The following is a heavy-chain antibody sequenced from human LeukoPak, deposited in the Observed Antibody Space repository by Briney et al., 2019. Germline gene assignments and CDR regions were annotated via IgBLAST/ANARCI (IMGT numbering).Heavy chain of an antibody. J-gene: IGHJ3*01. Sequence: GGSLRLSCAASGFTFSSYSMNWVRQAPGKGLEWVSYINSGSSYMYYPDSVKGRFTISRDNAKNSLYLQMDSLRDEDTAVYYCAREDDDWGPNTFDVWGQGTVVTVSS. V-gene: IGHV3-48*02. CDR3: AREDDDWGPNTFDV. D-gene: IGHD7-27*01. CDR1: GFTFSSYS. CDR2: INSGSSYM.